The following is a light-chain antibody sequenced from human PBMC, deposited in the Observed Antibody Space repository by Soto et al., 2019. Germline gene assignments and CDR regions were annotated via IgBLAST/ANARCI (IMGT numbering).Light chain of an antibody. V-gene: IGLV2-23*02. Sequence: QSALTQPASVSGSPGQSITISCTGTSSDVGTYKFVSWYQQHPGQAPKLMIYEVSERPSGISNRFSGSKSGNTASLTISGLQTEDEADYYCSSHATDYVLFGGGTKLPS. CDR2: EVS. CDR3: SSHATDYVL. J-gene: IGLJ2*01. CDR1: SSDVGTYKF.